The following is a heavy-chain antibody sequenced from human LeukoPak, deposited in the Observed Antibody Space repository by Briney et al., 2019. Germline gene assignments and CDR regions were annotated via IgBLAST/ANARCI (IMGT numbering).Heavy chain of an antibody. CDR1: GFTFSSYA. J-gene: IGHJ4*02. D-gene: IGHD6-13*01. CDR2: RSYDGSNK. Sequence: GRSLRLSCAASGFTFSSYAMHWVRQAPGKGLEWVAVRSYDGSNKYYAESVKGRFTISRDNSKNTLYLQMNSLRAEDTAVYYCTRGYIAAAGTEPFDYWGQGTLVTVSS. CDR3: TRGYIAAAGTEPFDY. V-gene: IGHV3-30-3*01.